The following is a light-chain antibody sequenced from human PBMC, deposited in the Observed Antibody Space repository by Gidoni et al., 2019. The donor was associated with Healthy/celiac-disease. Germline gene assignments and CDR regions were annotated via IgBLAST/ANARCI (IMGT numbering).Light chain of an antibody. V-gene: IGKV1-39*01. J-gene: IGKJ2*01. Sequence: IQMTQSPSSLSASVGDRVTITCRASQSISSYLNWYQQKPGKAPKLLIYAASRLQSGVPSRFSGSGSGTDFTLTINSLQPEDFATYYCQQSYSTSYTFXXXTKLEIK. CDR2: AAS. CDR3: QQSYSTSYT. CDR1: QSISSY.